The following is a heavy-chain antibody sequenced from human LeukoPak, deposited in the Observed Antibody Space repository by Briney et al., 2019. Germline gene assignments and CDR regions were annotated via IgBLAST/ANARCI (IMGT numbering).Heavy chain of an antibody. J-gene: IGHJ4*02. D-gene: IGHD3-3*01. V-gene: IGHV5-51*01. CDR3: ASLNYDFWSGYSDY. Sequence: GESLKISCKGSGYTFSNYWIGWVRQLPGKGLEWMGIIYPTDSNTRYSPSFQGQVTISADKSISTVYLQWSSLKASDTAMYYCASLNYDFWSGYSDYWGQGTLVTVSS. CDR1: GYTFSNYW. CDR2: IYPTDSNT.